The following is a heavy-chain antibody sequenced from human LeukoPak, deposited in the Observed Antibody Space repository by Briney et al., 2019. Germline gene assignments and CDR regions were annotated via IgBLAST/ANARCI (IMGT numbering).Heavy chain of an antibody. Sequence: LGGSLRLSCAASGFTFSSYGMHWVRQAPGKGLEWVAVIWYDGSNKYYADSVKGRFTISRDNSKNTLYLQMNSLRAEDTAVYYCARAYYDILTGYQYYFDYWGQGTLVTVSS. J-gene: IGHJ4*02. V-gene: IGHV3-33*01. D-gene: IGHD3-9*01. CDR1: GFTFSSYG. CDR3: ARAYYDILTGYQYYFDY. CDR2: IWYDGSNK.